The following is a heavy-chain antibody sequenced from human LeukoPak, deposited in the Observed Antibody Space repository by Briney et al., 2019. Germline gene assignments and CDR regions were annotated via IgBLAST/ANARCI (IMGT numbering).Heavy chain of an antibody. D-gene: IGHD2-15*01. J-gene: IGHJ4*02. CDR3: ARQIPATANHYFDY. CDR1: GGSVSSGSYY. CDR2: IYYSGST. V-gene: IGHV4-61*01. Sequence: SETLSLTCTVSGGSVSSGSYYWSWIRQPPGKGLEWIGYIYYSGSTNYNPSLKSRVTISVDTSKNQFSLKLSSVTAADTAVYYCARQIPATANHYFDYWGQGTLVTVSS.